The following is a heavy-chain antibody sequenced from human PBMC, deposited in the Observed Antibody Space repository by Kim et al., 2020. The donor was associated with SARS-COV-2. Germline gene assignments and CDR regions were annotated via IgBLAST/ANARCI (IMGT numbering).Heavy chain of an antibody. CDR3: ARDQNFYGKMKDSWFD. J-gene: IGHJ5*01. CDR2: VHYRGNT. V-gene: IGHV4-39*02. Sequence: SETLSLTCTVSGGPITTIPYFWAWIRQSPGEGLEWIGSVHYRGNTYDNSALKSRANISIDTSKNQFFLHLTSVTAADSAVYYCARDQNFYGKMKDSWFD. D-gene: IGHD3-10*01. CDR1: GGPITTIPYF.